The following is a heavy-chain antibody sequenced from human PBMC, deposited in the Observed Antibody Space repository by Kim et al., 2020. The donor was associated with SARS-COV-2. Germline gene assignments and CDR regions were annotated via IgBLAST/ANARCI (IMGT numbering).Heavy chain of an antibody. Sequence: SETLSLTCAVYGGSFSGYYWSWIRQPPGKGLEWIGEINHSGSTNYNPSLKSRVTISVDTSKNQFSLKLSSVTAADTAVYYCARGLIGSHRYDYVWGSSLALGWFDPWGQGTLVTVSA. D-gene: IGHD3-16*01. J-gene: IGHJ5*02. CDR3: ARGLIGSHRYDYVWGSSLALGWFDP. CDR2: INHSGST. V-gene: IGHV4-34*01. CDR1: GGSFSGYY.